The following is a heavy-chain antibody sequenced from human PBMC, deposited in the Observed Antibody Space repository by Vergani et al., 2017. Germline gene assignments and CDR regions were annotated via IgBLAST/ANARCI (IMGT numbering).Heavy chain of an antibody. J-gene: IGHJ4*01. CDR2: IRYDGTKR. D-gene: IGHD2-15*01. Sequence: QVQLVESGGGVVQPGGSLRLSCIASGFTFRIYGMHWVRQAPGKGLEWVAFIRYDGTKRFYGDSVKGRFSISRDNSQTTVFLQTNSLRADDSAVYYCTRSECSGTTCYGHYFDLWGHGILVTVSS. V-gene: IGHV3-30*02. CDR3: TRSECSGTTCYGHYFDL. CDR1: GFTFRIYG.